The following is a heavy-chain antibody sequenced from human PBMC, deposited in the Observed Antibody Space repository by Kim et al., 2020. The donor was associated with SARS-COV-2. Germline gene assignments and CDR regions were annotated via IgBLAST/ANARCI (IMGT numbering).Heavy chain of an antibody. CDR3: VRDGWYYDGYYLDF. J-gene: IGHJ4*02. Sequence: GGSLRLSCAASGFTFSTYSMDWIRQAPGRGLEWLSYISGSGNTIHYADSLEGRFTISRDNGKNSLYLQMNGLKDEDTAVYYFVRDGWYYDGYYLDFWGQGTLVTVSS. CDR1: GFTFSTYS. V-gene: IGHV3-48*02. CDR2: ISGSGNTI. D-gene: IGHD3-10*01.